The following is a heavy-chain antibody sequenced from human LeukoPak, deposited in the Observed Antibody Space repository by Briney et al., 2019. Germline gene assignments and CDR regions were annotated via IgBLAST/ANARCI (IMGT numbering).Heavy chain of an antibody. V-gene: IGHV4-34*01. CDR1: GGSFSGYY. CDR2: IDHSGST. J-gene: IGHJ4*02. D-gene: IGHD4-17*01. CDR3: ARATVTTYRRRSKYYFDY. Sequence: SETLSLTCAVYGGSFSGYYWSWIRQPPGKGLEWIGEIDHSGSTNYNPSLKSRVTISVDTSKNQFSLKLSSVTAADTAVYYCARATVTTYRRRSKYYFDYWGQGTLVTVSS.